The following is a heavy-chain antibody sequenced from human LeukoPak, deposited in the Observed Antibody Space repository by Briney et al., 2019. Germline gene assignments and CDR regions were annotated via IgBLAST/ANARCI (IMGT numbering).Heavy chain of an antibody. CDR2: ISAYNGNT. J-gene: IGHJ5*02. Sequence: GASVKVSCKASGYTFTTYGFSWVRQAPGQGLEWMGWISAYNGNTNYAQKLQVRVTMTTDTSTSTAYMELRSLRSDYTAVYYCARERGAGTNWFDPRGQGTLVTVSS. D-gene: IGHD1-26*01. V-gene: IGHV1-18*01. CDR3: ARERGAGTNWFDP. CDR1: GYTFTTYG.